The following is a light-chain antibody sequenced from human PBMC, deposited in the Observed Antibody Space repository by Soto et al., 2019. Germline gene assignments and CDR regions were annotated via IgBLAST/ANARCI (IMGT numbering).Light chain of an antibody. V-gene: IGKV3-15*01. CDR1: QNVYNN. Sequence: EIVMTQSPATLSVSPGEGATLSCKASQNVYNNLAWYQQRPGQPPRLLIYDVSTRATGISARFSGSGYGTEFTLTISSLQSEYFAVYFCQQCRNWPLTFGGGTKV. J-gene: IGKJ4*01. CDR2: DVS. CDR3: QQCRNWPLT.